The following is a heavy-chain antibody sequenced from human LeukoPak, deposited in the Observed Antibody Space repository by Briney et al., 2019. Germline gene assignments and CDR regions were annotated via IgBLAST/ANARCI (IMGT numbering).Heavy chain of an antibody. CDR2: IKQDGSEK. V-gene: IGHV3-7*01. CDR1: GFRFSSFY. Sequence: GGSLRLSCVSSGFRFSSFYMSWVRQAPGMGLEWVANIKQDGSEKYYVDSVKGRFTISRDNAKNSLYLQMSSLGDEDTAVYYCARDGLSAALDRWGQGTLVTVPS. D-gene: IGHD2-2*01. J-gene: IGHJ5*02. CDR3: ARDGLSAALDR.